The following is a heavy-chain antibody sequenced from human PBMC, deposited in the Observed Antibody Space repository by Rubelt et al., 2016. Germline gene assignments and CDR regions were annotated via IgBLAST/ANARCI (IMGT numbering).Heavy chain of an antibody. CDR3: ARRDGYNWDDAFDI. CDR2: ISGYKGNT. V-gene: IGHV1-18*01. CDR1: GYSFTDYG. D-gene: IGHD5-24*01. Sequence: GASVTVSCKASGYSFTDYGITWVRQAPGQGLEWMGWISGYKGNTNYAQKFKGRVTLTTDTSTTTAYLEMRSLRSDDSAVYFCARRDGYNWDDAFDIWGQGTMVTVSS. J-gene: IGHJ3*02.